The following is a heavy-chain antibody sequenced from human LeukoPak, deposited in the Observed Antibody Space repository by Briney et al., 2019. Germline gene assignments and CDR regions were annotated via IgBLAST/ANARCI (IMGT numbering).Heavy chain of an antibody. CDR2: IYYSGST. CDR3: ARGRDAFDI. Sequence: SETLSLTCTVFGGSISRFSYYWGWIRQPPGKGLEWIGYIYYSGSTNYNPSLKSRVTISVDTSKNQFSLKLSSVTAADTAVYYCARGRDAFDIRGQGTMVTVSS. V-gene: IGHV4-61*01. CDR1: GGSISRFSYY. J-gene: IGHJ3*02.